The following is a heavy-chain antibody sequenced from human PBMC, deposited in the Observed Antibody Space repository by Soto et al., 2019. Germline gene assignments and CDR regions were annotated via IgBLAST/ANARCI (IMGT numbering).Heavy chain of an antibody. CDR2: IIDSGAST. Sequence: FSSCAMGWVRQAPGKGLEWVSDIIDSGASTYYADSVKGRFTISRDNSKSTLYLQMNSLRAEDTALYYCAKGRSYYYYYGVDVWGQGTTVTVSS. CDR3: AKGRSYYYYYGVDV. CDR1: FSSCA. J-gene: IGHJ6*02. V-gene: IGHV3-23*01.